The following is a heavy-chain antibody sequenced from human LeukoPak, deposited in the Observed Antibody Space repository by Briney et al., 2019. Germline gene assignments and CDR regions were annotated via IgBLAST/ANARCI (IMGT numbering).Heavy chain of an antibody. D-gene: IGHD6-19*01. CDR2: INHSGST. CDR3: ARAIYPRIAVAGLLENYFDY. CDR1: GGSFSGYY. Sequence: SETLSLTCAVYGGSFSGYYWSWIRQPPGKGLEWIGEINHSGSTNYNPSLKSRVTISVDTSKNQFSLKLSSVTAADTAVYYCARAIYPRIAVAGLLENYFDYWGQGTLVTVSS. J-gene: IGHJ4*02. V-gene: IGHV4-34*01.